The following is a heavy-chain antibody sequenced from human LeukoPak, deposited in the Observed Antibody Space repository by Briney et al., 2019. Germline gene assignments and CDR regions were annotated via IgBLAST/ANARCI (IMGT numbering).Heavy chain of an antibody. CDR2: ISGSGGST. CDR1: GFTFSSYA. V-gene: IGHV3-23*01. CDR3: AKSGDNYYGSGSIIDY. Sequence: GGSLRLSCAASGFTFSSYAMSWVRQAPGKGLEWVSAISGSGGSTYYADSVKGRFTISRDNSKNTLYLQMNSLRAEDTAVYYCAKSGDNYYGSGSIIDYWGQGTLVTVSS. J-gene: IGHJ4*02. D-gene: IGHD3-10*01.